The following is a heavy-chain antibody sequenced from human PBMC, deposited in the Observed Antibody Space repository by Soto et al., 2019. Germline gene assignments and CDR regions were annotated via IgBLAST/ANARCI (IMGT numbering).Heavy chain of an antibody. J-gene: IGHJ4*02. V-gene: IGHV3-48*01. Sequence: PGGSLRLSCAASGFTFSTYSMNWVRQAPGKGLEWVSYISSSSSTIFYTDSVKGRFTVSRDNAKNSLYLQMNSLRAEDTAVYYWAGGYYSFDYWGQGPLVTVSS. CDR1: GFTFSTYS. D-gene: IGHD3-10*01. CDR3: AGGYYSFDY. CDR2: ISSSSSTI.